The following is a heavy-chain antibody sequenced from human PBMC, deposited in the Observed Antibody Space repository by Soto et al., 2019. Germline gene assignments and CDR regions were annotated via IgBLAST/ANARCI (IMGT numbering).Heavy chain of an antibody. CDR1: GGSISSYY. CDR2: IYYSGST. D-gene: IGHD3-3*01. Sequence: PSETLSLTCTVSGGSISSYYWSWIRQPPGKGLEWIGYIYYSGSTNYNPSLKSRVTISVDTSKNQFSLKLSSVTAADTAVYYCASQTNYDFWSGFRYYYYYMDVWGKGTTVTVSS. J-gene: IGHJ6*03. CDR3: ASQTNYDFWSGFRYYYYYMDV. V-gene: IGHV4-59*01.